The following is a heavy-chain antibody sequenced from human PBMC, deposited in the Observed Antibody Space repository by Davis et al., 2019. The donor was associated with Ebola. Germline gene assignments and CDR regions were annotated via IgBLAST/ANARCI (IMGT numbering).Heavy chain of an antibody. CDR1: GFTFSSYD. CDR3: ARDVGGRAGY. J-gene: IGHJ4*02. V-gene: IGHV3-13*01. Sequence: GESLKISCAASGFTFSSYDMHWVRQATGKGLEWVSAIGTAGDTYSGSVKGRFTISRENAKNSLYLQMNSLRADDTAVYYCARDVGGRAGYWGQGTLVTVSS. CDR2: IGTAGDT.